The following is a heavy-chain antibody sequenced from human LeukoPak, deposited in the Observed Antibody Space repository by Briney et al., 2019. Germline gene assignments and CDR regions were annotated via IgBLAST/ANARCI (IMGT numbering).Heavy chain of an antibody. CDR3: ARHYYDSSGYTKNLDY. D-gene: IGHD3-22*01. CDR2: INYSGST. V-gene: IGHV4-39*01. Sequence: PSETLSLTCTVSGGSISSSSYYWGWIRQPPGKGLEWIGSINYSGSTYYNPSLKSRVTISVDTSKNQFSLKLSSVTAADTAVYYCARHYYDSSGYTKNLDYWGQGTLVTVSS. CDR1: GGSISSSSYY. J-gene: IGHJ4*02.